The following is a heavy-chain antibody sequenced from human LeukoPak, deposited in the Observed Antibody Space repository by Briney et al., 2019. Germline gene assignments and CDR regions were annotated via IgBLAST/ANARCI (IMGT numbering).Heavy chain of an antibody. D-gene: IGHD1-26*01. V-gene: IGHV1-2*02. CDR1: GYTFTGYY. Sequence: GASVKVSCKASGYTFTGYYMHWVRQAPGQGLEWMGWINPNSGGTNYAQKFQGRVTMTRDTSISTAYMELSRLRSDDMAVYYCATRHSGSYSVHYWGQGTLVTVSS. CDR3: ATRHSGSYSVHY. J-gene: IGHJ4*02. CDR2: INPNSGGT.